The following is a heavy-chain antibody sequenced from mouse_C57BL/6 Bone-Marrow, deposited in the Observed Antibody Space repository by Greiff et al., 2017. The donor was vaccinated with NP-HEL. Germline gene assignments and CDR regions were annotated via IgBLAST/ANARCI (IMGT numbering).Heavy chain of an antibody. J-gene: IGHJ3*01. CDR1: GYTFTDYY. CDR2: INPYNGGT. V-gene: IGHV1-19*01. CDR3: ARRRCNSFAY. D-gene: IGHD2-1*01. Sequence: VQLQQSGPVLVKPGASVKMSCKASGYTFTDYYMNWVKQSHGKSLEWIGVINPYNGGTSYNQKFKGKATLTVDKSSSTAYMELNSLTSEDSAVYYCARRRCNSFAYWGQGTLVTVSA.